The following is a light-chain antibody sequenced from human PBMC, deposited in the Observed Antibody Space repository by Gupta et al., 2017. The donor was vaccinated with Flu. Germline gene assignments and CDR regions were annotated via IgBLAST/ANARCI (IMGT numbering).Light chain of an antibody. V-gene: IGKV1-5*03. Sequence: DIHMTQSSSTLSASVGDRVTITCRASQSINDWLAWYQQKPGKAPKLLIYKASTLESGVPSRFSGSGSGTEFTLTISSLQPDDFTTYYCQQYNSYPLTFGGGTKVEI. CDR3: QQYNSYPLT. CDR2: KAS. CDR1: QSINDW. J-gene: IGKJ4*01.